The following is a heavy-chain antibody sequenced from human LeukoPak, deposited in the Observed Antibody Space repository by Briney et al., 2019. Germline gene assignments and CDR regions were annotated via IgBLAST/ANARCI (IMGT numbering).Heavy chain of an antibody. CDR3: ARCSGGSPIDAFHI. CDR2: IYYSGST. CDR1: GGSISSYY. Sequence: SETLSLTCTVSGGSISSYYWSWIRQPPGKGLEWIGYIYYSGSTNYNPSLKSRVTISVDTSKNQFSLKLSSVTAADTAVYYCARCSGGSPIDAFHIWGQGTMVTVSS. J-gene: IGHJ3*02. V-gene: IGHV4-59*12. D-gene: IGHD2-15*01.